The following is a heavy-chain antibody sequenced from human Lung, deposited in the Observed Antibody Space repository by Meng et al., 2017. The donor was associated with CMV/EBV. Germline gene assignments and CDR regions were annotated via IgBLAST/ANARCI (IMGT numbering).Heavy chain of an antibody. CDR3: ARGSYYYDSSGPFDL. D-gene: IGHD3-22*01. J-gene: IGHJ5*02. CDR2: INANSGGT. CDR1: AYTFTGYY. Sequence: ASXXVSXKAFAYTFTGYYLHWVRQAPGQGLEWMGWINANSGGTNYAQKFQGRVTMTRDTAIGTAYMSFSRLRSDDTAVYYCARGSYYYDSSGPFDLWGQGTXVTVSS. V-gene: IGHV1-2*02.